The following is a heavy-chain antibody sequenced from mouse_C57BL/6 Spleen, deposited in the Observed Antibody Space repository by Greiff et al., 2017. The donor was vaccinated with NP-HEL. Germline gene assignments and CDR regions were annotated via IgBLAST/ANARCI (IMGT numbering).Heavy chain of an antibody. J-gene: IGHJ3*01. Sequence: QVQLQQSGAELVKPGASVKISCKASGYAFSSYWMNWVKQRPGKGLEWIGQIYPGDGDTNYNGKFKGKATLTADKSSSPAYMQLSSLTSEDSAVYFCARGGYYSNFWFAYWGQGTLVTVSA. V-gene: IGHV1-80*01. CDR1: GYAFSSYW. D-gene: IGHD2-5*01. CDR2: IYPGDGDT. CDR3: ARGGYYSNFWFAY.